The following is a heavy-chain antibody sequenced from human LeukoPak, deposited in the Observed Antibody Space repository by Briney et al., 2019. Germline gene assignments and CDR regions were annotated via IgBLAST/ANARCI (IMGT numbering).Heavy chain of an antibody. D-gene: IGHD4-23*01. Sequence: SETLSLTCTVSGGSISSGSYYWSWIRQPAGKGLEWIGRIYHSGSTYYNPSLKSRVTTSVDTSKNQFSLKLSSVTAADTAVYYCARHRTTVVTPLDYWGQGTLVTVSS. V-gene: IGHV4-61*02. J-gene: IGHJ4*02. CDR3: ARHRTTVVTPLDY. CDR1: GGSISSGSYY. CDR2: IYHSGST.